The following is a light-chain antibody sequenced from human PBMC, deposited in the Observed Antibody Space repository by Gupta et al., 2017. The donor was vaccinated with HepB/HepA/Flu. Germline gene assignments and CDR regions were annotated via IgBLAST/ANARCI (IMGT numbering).Light chain of an antibody. CDR1: QSIGSC. V-gene: IGKV1-39*01. J-gene: IGKJ1*01. CDR2: YAF. Sequence: DIQLTQSPSSLSASVGDKVTLTCRASQSIGSCLNWYQQRPGKVPKLLIYYAFSLESGVPSRFSGSRSGRDFALTISSLQPEDFATYYCQQINSNPPTFGRGTKVEIK. CDR3: QQINSNPPT.